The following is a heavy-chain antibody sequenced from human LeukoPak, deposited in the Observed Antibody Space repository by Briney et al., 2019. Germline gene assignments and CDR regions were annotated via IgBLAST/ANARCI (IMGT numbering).Heavy chain of an antibody. J-gene: IGHJ4*02. D-gene: IGHD6-13*01. Sequence: GRSLRLSCAASGFTFDDYAMHWVRQAPGKGLEWVSGISWNSGSIGYADSVKGRFTISRDNAKNSLYLQMNSLRAEDTALYYCAKDRGGSSSFDYWGQGTLVTVSS. CDR3: AKDRGGSSSFDY. CDR1: GFTFDDYA. V-gene: IGHV3-9*01. CDR2: ISWNSGSI.